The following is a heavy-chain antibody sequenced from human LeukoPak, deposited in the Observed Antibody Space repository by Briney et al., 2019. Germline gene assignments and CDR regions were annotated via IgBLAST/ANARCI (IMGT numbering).Heavy chain of an antibody. D-gene: IGHD6-19*01. Sequence: SQTLSLTCAISGDRVSNNDAAWNWIRQSPSRGLEWLGRTYYRSKWYTDSAVSVNSRITINPDTSKNQFSLQLTSVTPEDSAVYYCARGNSGVAVARFDYWGQGTLVTVPS. J-gene: IGHJ4*02. CDR1: GDRVSNNDAA. CDR3: ARGNSGVAVARFDY. V-gene: IGHV6-1*01. CDR2: TYYRSKWYT.